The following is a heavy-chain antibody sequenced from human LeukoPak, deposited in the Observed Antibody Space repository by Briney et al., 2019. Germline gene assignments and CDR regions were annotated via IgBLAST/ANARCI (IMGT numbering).Heavy chain of an antibody. D-gene: IGHD6-13*01. Sequence: GGSLRLSSAASGFTFSTYWMHWVRQVPGKGLVWVSHVNGGGTSTSYVGSVKGRFTISRDNAKNMLYLQMNSLRADDTAVYYCARGAGGLDYWGQGILVTVSS. J-gene: IGHJ4*02. CDR3: ARGAGGLDY. CDR1: GFTFSTYW. CDR2: VNGGGTST. V-gene: IGHV3-74*01.